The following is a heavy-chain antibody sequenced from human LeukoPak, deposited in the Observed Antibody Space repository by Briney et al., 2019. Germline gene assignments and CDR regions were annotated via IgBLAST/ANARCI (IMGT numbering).Heavy chain of an antibody. D-gene: IGHD3-10*01. Sequence: PGGSLRLSCAASGFTFSGSAMHWVRQASGKGLEWVGRIRSKANSYATAYAASVKGRFTISRDDSKNTAYLQMNSLKTEDTAVYYCTRHSGNTNYYGSGSAAFDIWGQGTMVTVSS. CDR1: GFTFSGSA. CDR2: IRSKANSYAT. J-gene: IGHJ3*02. CDR3: TRHSGNTNYYGSGSAAFDI. V-gene: IGHV3-73*01.